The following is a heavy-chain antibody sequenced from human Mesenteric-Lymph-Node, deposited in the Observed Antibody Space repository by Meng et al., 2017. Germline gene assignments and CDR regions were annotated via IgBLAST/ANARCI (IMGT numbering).Heavy chain of an antibody. Sequence: LSLTCSASGFTFDDYGISWVRQAPGKGLEWVSGINWNGGSTGYADSVKGRFTISRDNAKNSLYLQMNSLRAEDTALYYCARSGGYCSSTSCYYYFDYWGQGTLVTVSS. D-gene: IGHD2-2*01. V-gene: IGHV3-20*04. CDR3: ARSGGYCSSTSCYYYFDY. J-gene: IGHJ4*02. CDR2: INWNGGST. CDR1: GFTFDDYG.